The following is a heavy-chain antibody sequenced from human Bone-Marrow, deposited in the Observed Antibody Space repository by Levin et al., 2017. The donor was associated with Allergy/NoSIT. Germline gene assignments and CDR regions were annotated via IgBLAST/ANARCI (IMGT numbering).Heavy chain of an antibody. CDR3: ARHTIDPPVYYYGMDV. CDR1: GFTFSSYA. D-gene: IGHD3-9*01. Sequence: GESLKISCAASGFTFSSYAMHWVRQAPGKGLEWVAVISYDGSNKYYADSVKGRFTISRDNSKNTLYLQMNSLRAEDTAVYYCARHTIDPPVYYYGMDVWGQGTTVTVSS. V-gene: IGHV3-30*04. J-gene: IGHJ6*02. CDR2: ISYDGSNK.